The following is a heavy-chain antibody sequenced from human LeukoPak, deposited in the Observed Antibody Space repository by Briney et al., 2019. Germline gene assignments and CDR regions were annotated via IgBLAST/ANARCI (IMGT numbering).Heavy chain of an antibody. CDR2: INHSGST. V-gene: IGHV4-34*01. CDR1: GGSFSGYY. D-gene: IGHD3-22*01. CDR3: ARGPLYDSSGYYHGGFDY. Sequence: SETLSLTCAVYGGSFSGYYWSWIRQPPGKGLERIGEINHSGSTNYNPSLKSRVTISVDTSKNQFSLKLSSVTAADTAVYYCARGPLYDSSGYYHGGFDYWGQGTLVTVSS. J-gene: IGHJ4*02.